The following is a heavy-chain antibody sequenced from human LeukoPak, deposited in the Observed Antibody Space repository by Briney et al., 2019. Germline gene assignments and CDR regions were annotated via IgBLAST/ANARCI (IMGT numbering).Heavy chain of an antibody. Sequence: GGSLRLSCAASGFTFSDYYMSWTPQAPGKELEWVSYISSSSSYTNYADSVKGRFTISRDNAKNSLYLQMNSLRAEDTAVYYCARELSAAPDYWGQGTLVTVSS. CDR3: ARELSAAPDY. CDR2: ISSSSSYT. CDR1: GFTFSDYY. J-gene: IGHJ4*02. V-gene: IGHV3-11*06. D-gene: IGHD3-10*01.